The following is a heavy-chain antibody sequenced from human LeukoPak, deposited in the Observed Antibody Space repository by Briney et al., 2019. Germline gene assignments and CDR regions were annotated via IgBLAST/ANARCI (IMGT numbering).Heavy chain of an antibody. CDR2: IYRTGST. J-gene: IGHJ4*02. V-gene: IGHV4-59*08. D-gene: IGHD6-13*01. CDR3: ARQRDLQQLAPFDY. Sequence: PSETLSLTCNVSGGSISSYYWSWIRQPPGKGLEWIGYIYRTGSTNYNPSLKSRVTISADTSKSQFSLSLSSVTAADTAVHYCARQRDLQQLAPFDYWGQGTLVTVSS. CDR1: GGSISSYY.